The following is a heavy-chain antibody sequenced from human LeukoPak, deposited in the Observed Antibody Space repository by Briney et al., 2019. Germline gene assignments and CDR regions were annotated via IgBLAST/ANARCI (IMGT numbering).Heavy chain of an antibody. D-gene: IGHD3-16*02. CDR1: GFTFSSYE. CDR3: AGGRGDYVWGSYRYGEFDY. CDR2: ISSSGSII. Sequence: GGSLRLSCAASGFTFSSYEMNWVRQAPGKGLEWVSYISSSGSIIYYADSVKGRFTISRDNAKNSLYLQMNSLRAEDTAVYYCAGGRGDYVWGSYRYGEFDYWGQGTLVTVSS. J-gene: IGHJ4*02. V-gene: IGHV3-48*03.